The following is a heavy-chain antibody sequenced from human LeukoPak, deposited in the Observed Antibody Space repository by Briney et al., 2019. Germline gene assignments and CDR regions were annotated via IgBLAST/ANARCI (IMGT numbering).Heavy chain of an antibody. CDR2: IYYSGST. V-gene: IGHV4-61*08. CDR3: ARDVVPAAYSFDY. J-gene: IGHJ4*02. Sequence: SETLSLTCAVSSGSVSSGGYYWSWIRQPPGKGLEWIGYIYYSGSTNYNPSLKSRVTISVDTSKNQFSLKLTSVTAADTAVYYCARDVVPAAYSFDYWGQGTLVTVSS. D-gene: IGHD2-2*01. CDR1: SGSVSSGGYY.